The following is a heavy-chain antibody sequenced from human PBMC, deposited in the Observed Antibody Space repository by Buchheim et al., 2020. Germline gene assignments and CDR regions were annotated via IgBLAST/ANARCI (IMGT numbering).Heavy chain of an antibody. Sequence: EVPLVESGGDLVKPGGSLRLPCAASGFTFSNAWMSWVRQAPGKGLEWVGHIKSKTDGGTTDFAAPVKGRFTISRDDSKNTLYLQMNSLKTEDTAVYYCTTGTWIQLWLPDYWGQGTL. J-gene: IGHJ4*02. CDR1: GFTFSNAW. CDR3: TTGTWIQLWLPDY. CDR2: IKSKTDGGTT. V-gene: IGHV3-15*01. D-gene: IGHD5-18*01.